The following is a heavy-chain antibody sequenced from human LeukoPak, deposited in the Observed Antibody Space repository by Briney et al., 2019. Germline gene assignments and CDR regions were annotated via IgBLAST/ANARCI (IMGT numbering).Heavy chain of an antibody. CDR3: ARGPTYYYDSSGYYSGFDY. Sequence: GGSLRLSCAASGFTFSSYGMHWVRQAPGKGLEWVAVIWYDGSNKYYADSVKGRFTISRDNSKNTLYLQMDSLRAEDTAVYYCARGPTYYYDSSGYYSGFDYWGQGTLVTVSS. D-gene: IGHD3-22*01. CDR1: GFTFSSYG. J-gene: IGHJ4*02. V-gene: IGHV3-33*01. CDR2: IWYDGSNK.